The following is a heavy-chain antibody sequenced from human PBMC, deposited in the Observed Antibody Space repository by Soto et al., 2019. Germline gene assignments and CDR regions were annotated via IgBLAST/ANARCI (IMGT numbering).Heavy chain of an antibody. V-gene: IGHV3-11*01. Sequence: RRLSCAASGFTFIYYYMSWIRQAPGKGLEWVSYISSSGSTIYYADSVKGRFTISRDNAKNSLYLQMNSLRAEDTAVYYCASSVVRYRSWLDPWGQGTRVTVSS. J-gene: IGHJ5*02. CDR3: ASSVVRYRSWLDP. CDR2: ISSSGSTI. D-gene: IGHD3-10*01. CDR1: GFTFIYYY.